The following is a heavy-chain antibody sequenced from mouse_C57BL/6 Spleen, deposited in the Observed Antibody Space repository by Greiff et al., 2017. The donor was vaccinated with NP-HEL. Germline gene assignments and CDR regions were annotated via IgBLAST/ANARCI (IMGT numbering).Heavy chain of an antibody. J-gene: IGHJ1*03. D-gene: IGHD2-1*01. CDR2: IYPGSGST. Sequence: QVQLKQPGAELVKPGASVKMSCKASGYTFTSYWITWVKQRPGQGLEWIGDIYPGSGSTNYNEKFKSKATLTVDTSSSTAYMQLSSLTSEDSAVYYCAREDLDGNHWYFDVWGTGTTVTVSS. CDR3: AREDLDGNHWYFDV. CDR1: GYTFTSYW. V-gene: IGHV1-55*01.